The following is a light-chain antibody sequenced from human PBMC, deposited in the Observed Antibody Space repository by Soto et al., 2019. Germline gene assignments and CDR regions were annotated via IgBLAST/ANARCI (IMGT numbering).Light chain of an antibody. Sequence: EIVLTQSPATLSSFPGDRVTLSCRASQAVNTRLAWYQHKPGQAPRLLIYDASNRATGIPARFSGSGSGTDFTLTISSLEPEDFAVYYCQQRSNWPRTFGQGTKVDIK. CDR2: DAS. V-gene: IGKV3-11*01. J-gene: IGKJ1*01. CDR3: QQRSNWPRT. CDR1: QAVNTR.